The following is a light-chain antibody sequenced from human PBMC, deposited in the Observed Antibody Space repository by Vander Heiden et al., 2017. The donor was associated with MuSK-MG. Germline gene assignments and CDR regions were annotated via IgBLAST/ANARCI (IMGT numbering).Light chain of an antibody. CDR2: SNN. CDR3: AAWDDSLSGRYV. V-gene: IGLV1-47*02. Sequence: QSVLTQPPSASGTPGQRVTIPCSGSSSNIGSNYVYWYQQLPGTAPKLLIYSNNQRPSGVPDRFSGSKSGTSASLAISGLRSEDEADYYCAAWDDSLSGRYVFGTGTKVTVL. CDR1: SSNIGSNY. J-gene: IGLJ1*01.